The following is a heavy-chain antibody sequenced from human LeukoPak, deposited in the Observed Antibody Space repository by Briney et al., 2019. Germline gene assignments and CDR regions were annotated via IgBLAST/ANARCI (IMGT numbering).Heavy chain of an antibody. CDR3: AKERESGIYGMDV. Sequence: ASVKVSCKASGYTFTSYGISWVRQAPGQGLEWMGWISGYNGNTNYAQKLQGRVTMTTDTSTSTAYLELSSLRSDDTAVYYCAKERESGIYGMDVWGQGTTVTVSS. D-gene: IGHD3-10*01. CDR2: ISGYNGNT. V-gene: IGHV1-18*01. CDR1: GYTFTSYG. J-gene: IGHJ6*02.